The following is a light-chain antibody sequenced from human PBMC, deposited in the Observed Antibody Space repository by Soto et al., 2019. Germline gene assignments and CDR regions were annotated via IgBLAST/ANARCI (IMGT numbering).Light chain of an antibody. V-gene: IGKV1-27*01. CDR3: QKYNM. CDR2: AAS. J-gene: IGKJ1*01. Sequence: DIQMTQSPSSLSASVGDRVTITCRASQGISNYLAWYQQKPGKVPKLLIYAASTLQSGVPSRFSDSGSGTDFTLTISSLQPEDVATYYCQKYNMFGQGTKVEIK. CDR1: QGISNY.